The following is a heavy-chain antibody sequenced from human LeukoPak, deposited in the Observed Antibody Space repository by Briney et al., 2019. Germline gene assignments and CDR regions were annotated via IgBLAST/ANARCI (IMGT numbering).Heavy chain of an antibody. CDR2: ISGSDGST. Sequence: PGGSLRLSCAASGFTFSRCAMSWVRRTPEKGLEWVSVISGSDGSTYYADSVRGRFTISRDDSGNTLFLQMNSLRAEDTAVYYCARQVSCDTTTCYAGMPPDYWGQGTLVTVSS. CDR1: GFTFSRCA. V-gene: IGHV3-23*01. J-gene: IGHJ4*02. CDR3: ARQVSCDTTTCYAGMPPDY. D-gene: IGHD2-2*01.